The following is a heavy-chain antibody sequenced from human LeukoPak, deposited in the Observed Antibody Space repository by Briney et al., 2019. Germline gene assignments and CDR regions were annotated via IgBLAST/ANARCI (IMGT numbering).Heavy chain of an antibody. CDR2: INPNSVGT. V-gene: IGHV1-2*06. J-gene: IGHJ4*02. D-gene: IGHD5-12*01. CDR3: AREGYSGYGGEKGFDY. Sequence: ASVKVSCKASGYTFTGYYMHWVRRAPGQGLEWMGRINPNSVGTNYAQRFQGRGTMTRDTSISTHYMELSRLRSDDTAVYYCAREGYSGYGGEKGFDYWGQGTLVTASS. CDR1: GYTFTGYY.